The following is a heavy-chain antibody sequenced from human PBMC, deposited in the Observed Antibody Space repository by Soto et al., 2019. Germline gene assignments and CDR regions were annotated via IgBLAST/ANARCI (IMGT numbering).Heavy chain of an antibody. Sequence: EVPLVESGGGLIQAGGSLGLSCAASGFTLSSHWMSWVRQAPGKGLEWVGNIRQDGREEQYSDTVKGRFTLSRDNAKNSLYLQMNGLRVEDTAVYYCAKSEGYSFDIRGHGTMLTVSS. J-gene: IGHJ3*02. D-gene: IGHD1-1*01. CDR1: GFTLSSHW. V-gene: IGHV3-7*01. CDR2: IRQDGREE. CDR3: AKSEGYSFDI.